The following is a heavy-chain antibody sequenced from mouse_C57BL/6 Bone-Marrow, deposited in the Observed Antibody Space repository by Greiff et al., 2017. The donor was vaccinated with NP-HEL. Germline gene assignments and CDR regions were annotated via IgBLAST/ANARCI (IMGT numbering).Heavy chain of an antibody. V-gene: IGHV5-15*01. CDR2: LSNLAYSI. D-gene: IGHD3-3*01. J-gene: IGHJ3*01. CDR3: AREGAGSFAY. CDR1: GFTFSDYG. Sequence: EVKLVESGGGLVQPGGSLKLSCAASGFTFSDYGMAWVRQAPRKGPEWVAFLSNLAYSIYYADTVTGRFTISRENAKNTLDLEMSSLRSEDTAMYYCAREGAGSFAYWGQGTLVTVSA.